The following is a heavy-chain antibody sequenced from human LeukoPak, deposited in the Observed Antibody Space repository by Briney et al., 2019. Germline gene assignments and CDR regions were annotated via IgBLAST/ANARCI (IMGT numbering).Heavy chain of an antibody. V-gene: IGHV3-74*01. Sequence: GGSLRLSCAASGFRFSGYWMHWVRQAPGKGLVWVSLINTDGGRTAYADSVKGRFTISRDNSKNTLYLQMNSLRAEDTAVYYCAKDRLVGAILLPDYWGQGTLVTVSS. CDR1: GFRFSGYW. J-gene: IGHJ4*02. CDR3: AKDRLVGAILLPDY. CDR2: INTDGGRT. D-gene: IGHD1-26*01.